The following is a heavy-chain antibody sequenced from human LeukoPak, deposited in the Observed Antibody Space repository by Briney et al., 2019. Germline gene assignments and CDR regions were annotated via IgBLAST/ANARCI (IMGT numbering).Heavy chain of an antibody. J-gene: IGHJ4*02. D-gene: IGHD4-23*01. V-gene: IGHV1-2*02. CDR2: INPNSGGT. Sequence: ASVKVSCKGSGYTFTGYYMHWVRQAPGQGLEWMGWINPNSGGTNYAQKFQGRVTMTRDTSISTAYMELSRLRSDDTAVYYCARGYGGNLYSFDYWGQGTLVTVSS. CDR1: GYTFTGYY. CDR3: ARGYGGNLYSFDY.